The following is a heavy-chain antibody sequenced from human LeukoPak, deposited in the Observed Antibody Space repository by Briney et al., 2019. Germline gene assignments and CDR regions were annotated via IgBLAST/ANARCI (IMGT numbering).Heavy chain of an antibody. Sequence: GGSLRLSCAASGYTFSSYGMHWVRQAPGKGLEWVAFIRYDGSNKYYADSVKGRFTISRDNSKNTLYLQMNSLRAEDTAVYYCAPRVVVIAAPFDYWGQGTLVTVSS. CDR1: GYTFSSYG. D-gene: IGHD2-21*01. J-gene: IGHJ4*02. V-gene: IGHV3-30*02. CDR2: IRYDGSNK. CDR3: APRVVVIAAPFDY.